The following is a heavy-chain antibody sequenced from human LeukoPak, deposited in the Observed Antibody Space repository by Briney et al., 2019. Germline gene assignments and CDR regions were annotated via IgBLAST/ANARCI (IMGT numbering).Heavy chain of an antibody. CDR3: ARHVDIVATEFDY. CDR1: GGSISSGGYY. V-gene: IGHV4-61*08. CDR2: IYYSGST. Sequence: SETLPLTCTVSGGSISSGGYYWSWIRQPPGKGLEWIGYIYYSGSTNYNPSLKSRVTISVDTSKNQFSLKLSSVTAADTAVYYCARHVDIVATEFDYWGQGTLVTVSS. D-gene: IGHD5-12*01. J-gene: IGHJ4*02.